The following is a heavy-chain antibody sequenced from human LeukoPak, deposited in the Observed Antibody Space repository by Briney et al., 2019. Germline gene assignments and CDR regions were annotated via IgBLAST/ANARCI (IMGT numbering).Heavy chain of an antibody. CDR3: ARRMVVDSGRNYYYYGMDV. CDR1: GGSISSYY. D-gene: IGHD3-10*01. Sequence: SETLSLTCTVSGGSISSYYWSWIRQPPGKGLEWIGYIYYSGSTNYNPSLKSRVTISVDTSKNQSSLKLSSVTAADTAVYYCARRMVVDSGRNYYYYGMDVWGKGTTVTVSS. J-gene: IGHJ6*04. V-gene: IGHV4-59*01. CDR2: IYYSGST.